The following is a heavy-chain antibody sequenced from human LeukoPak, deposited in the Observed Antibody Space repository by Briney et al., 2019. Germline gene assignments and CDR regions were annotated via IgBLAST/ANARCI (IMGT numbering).Heavy chain of an antibody. J-gene: IGHJ4*02. CDR1: GFTFSSYA. V-gene: IGHV3-30-3*01. CDR3: AKDRRGFDMGAAG. D-gene: IGHD6-13*01. CDR2: ISYDGSNK. Sequence: PGRSLRLSCAASGFTFSSYAMHWVRQAPGKGLEWVAVISYDGSNKYYADSVKGRFTISRDNSKNTLYLQMNSLRAEDTAVYYCAKDRRGFDMGAAGRGQGTLVTVSS.